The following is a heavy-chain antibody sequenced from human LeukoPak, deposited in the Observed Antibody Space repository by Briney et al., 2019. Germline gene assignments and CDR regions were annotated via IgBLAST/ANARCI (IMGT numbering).Heavy chain of an antibody. CDR1: GGSVSSGSYY. CDR3: ARAALYGDYFDY. J-gene: IGHJ4*02. Sequence: PSETLSLTCTVSGGSVSSGSYYWSWIRQPPGKGLEWIGCIYYSGSTNYNPSLKSRVTISVDTSKNQFSLKLSSVTAADTAVYYCARAALYGDYFDYWGQGTLVTVSS. D-gene: IGHD2-8*01. CDR2: IYYSGST. V-gene: IGHV4-61*01.